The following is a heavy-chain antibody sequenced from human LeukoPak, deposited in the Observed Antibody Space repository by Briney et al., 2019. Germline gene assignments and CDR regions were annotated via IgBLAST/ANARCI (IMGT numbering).Heavy chain of an antibody. CDR2: IYYSGST. Sequence: PSETLSLTCTVSGGSISSYYWSWIRQPPGKGLEWIGYIYYSGSTNYNPSLKSRVTISVDTSKSQFSLKLGSVTAADTAVYYCARFQYKAAFDIWGQGTMVTVSS. CDR1: GGSISSYY. D-gene: IGHD1-1*01. CDR3: ARFQYKAAFDI. V-gene: IGHV4-59*01. J-gene: IGHJ3*02.